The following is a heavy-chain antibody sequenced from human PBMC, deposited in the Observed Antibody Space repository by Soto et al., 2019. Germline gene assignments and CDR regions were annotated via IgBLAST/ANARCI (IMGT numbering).Heavy chain of an antibody. D-gene: IGHD3-16*02. CDR3: AREGPNHRLT. CDR2: ITAYNGNT. CDR1: SYTFTSYG. V-gene: IGHV1-18*01. J-gene: IGHJ5*02. Sequence: ASVKVSCKASSYTFTSYGFSWVRQAPGQGLEWMGWITAYNGNTKYAQKWQGRVTMTTDTSTSTAYMELRSLRSDDTAVYYCAREGPNHRLTWGQGTLVTVSS.